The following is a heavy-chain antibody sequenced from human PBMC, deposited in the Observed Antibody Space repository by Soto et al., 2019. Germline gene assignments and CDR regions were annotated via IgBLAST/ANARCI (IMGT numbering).Heavy chain of an antibody. V-gene: IGHV1-69*01. D-gene: IGHD1-26*01. CDR1: GGTFSSYA. CDR2: IIPIFGTA. Sequence: QVQLVQSGAEVKNPGSSVKVSCKASGGTFSSYAISWVRQAPGQGLEWMGGIIPIFGTANYAQKFRGRVTITGDEPTRTAYLELSSLRSEGKGVYYCAGGGATISYYYYGMDVWGQGTTVTVSS. J-gene: IGHJ6*02. CDR3: AGGGATISYYYYGMDV.